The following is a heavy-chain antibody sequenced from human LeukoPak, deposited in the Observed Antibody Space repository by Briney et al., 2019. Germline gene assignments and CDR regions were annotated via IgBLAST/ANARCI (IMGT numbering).Heavy chain of an antibody. CDR1: GYTFTSYY. CDR3: ARDQGSGSSGCDC. D-gene: IGHD6-19*01. CDR2: INPSGGGT. Sequence: VASVKVSCKASGYTFTSYYVHWVRQAPGQGLEWMGLINPSGGGTTYAQNFQGRVTMTRDTSTSTVYMELNSLRSEDTAVYYCARDQGSGSSGCDCWGQGTLVTVSS. J-gene: IGHJ4*02. V-gene: IGHV1-46*01.